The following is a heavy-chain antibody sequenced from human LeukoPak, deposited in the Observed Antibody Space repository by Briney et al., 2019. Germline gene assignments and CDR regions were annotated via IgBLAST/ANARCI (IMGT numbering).Heavy chain of an antibody. D-gene: IGHD3-9*01. CDR1: GFTFDDYG. CDR2: INWNGGST. J-gene: IGHJ4*02. V-gene: IGHV3-20*04. CDR3: ARDQERDILTGYEFDY. Sequence: TGGSLRLSCAASGFTFDDYGMSWVRQAPGKGLEWVSGINWNGGSTGYADSVKGRFTISRDNAKSSLYLQMNSLRAEDTAVYYCARDQERDILTGYEFDYWGQGTLVTVSS.